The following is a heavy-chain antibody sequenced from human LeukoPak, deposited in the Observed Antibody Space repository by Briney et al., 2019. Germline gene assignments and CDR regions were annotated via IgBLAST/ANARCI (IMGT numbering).Heavy chain of an antibody. D-gene: IGHD1-26*01. J-gene: IGHJ4*02. CDR3: AGVSSRGSHLKY. V-gene: IGHV3-7*01. Sequence: GGSLRLSCAASGFTFNAYWLSWVRQAPGKGLEWVANINQDGSGENYVDSVEGRFTISRDNAKNSLYLQMNSLRAEDTAVYYCAGVSSRGSHLKYWGQGTLVTVSS. CDR1: GFTFNAYW. CDR2: INQDGSGE.